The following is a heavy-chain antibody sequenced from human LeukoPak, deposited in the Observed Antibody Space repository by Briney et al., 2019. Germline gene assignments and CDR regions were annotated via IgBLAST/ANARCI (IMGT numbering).Heavy chain of an antibody. CDR1: RFTFSSYW. CDR3: ARAVGNSGNDY. V-gene: IGHV3-7*04. CDR2: IKQDGSEK. J-gene: IGHJ4*02. D-gene: IGHD4-23*01. Sequence: GGSLRLSCAASRFTFSSYWMSWVRQAPGKGLEWVANIKQDGSEKYYVDSVRGRFTISRDNAKNSLYPQMNSLRAEDTAVYYCARAVGNSGNDYWGQGTLVTVSS.